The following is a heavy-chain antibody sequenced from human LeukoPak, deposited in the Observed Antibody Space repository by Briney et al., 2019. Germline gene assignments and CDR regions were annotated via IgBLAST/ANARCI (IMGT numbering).Heavy chain of an antibody. V-gene: IGHV4-34*01. CDR1: GGSFSGYY. D-gene: IGHD2-21*02. CDR3: ARVGKQGVTPPRG. J-gene: IGHJ4*02. CDR2: INHSGST. Sequence: SETLSLTCAVYGGSFSGYYWSWIRQPPGKGLEWIGEINHSGSTNYNPSLKSRVTISVDTSKNQFSLKLSSVTAADTAVYYCARVGKQGVTPPRGWGQGTLVTVSS.